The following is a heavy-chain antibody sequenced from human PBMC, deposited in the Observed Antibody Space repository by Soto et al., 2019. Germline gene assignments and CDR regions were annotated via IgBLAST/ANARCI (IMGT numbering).Heavy chain of an antibody. Sequence: GGSLRLSCAASGFTFSSYSMNWVRQAPGKGLEWVSSISSSSYIYYADSVKGRFTISRDNAKNSPYLQMNSLRAEDTAVYYCARISRLQEYYYYYYGMDVWGQGTTVTVSS. V-gene: IGHV3-21*01. J-gene: IGHJ6*02. CDR1: GFTFSSYS. CDR3: ARISRLQEYYYYYYGMDV. CDR2: ISSSSYI. D-gene: IGHD4-4*01.